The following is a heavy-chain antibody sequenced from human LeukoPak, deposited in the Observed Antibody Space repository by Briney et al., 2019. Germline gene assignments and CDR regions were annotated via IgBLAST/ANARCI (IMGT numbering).Heavy chain of an antibody. CDR1: GYTFTSYY. J-gene: IGHJ5*02. V-gene: IGHV1-2*02. D-gene: IGHD2-2*01. CDR2: INPNSGGT. Sequence: GASVKVSCKASGYTFTSYYMHWVRQAPGQGLEWMGWINPNSGGTHFAQKFQGRVTMTTDTSTSTAYMDLRSLRSDDTAVYYCARVLRGSPAAPDRDWFDPWGQGTLVTVSS. CDR3: ARVLRGSPAAPDRDWFDP.